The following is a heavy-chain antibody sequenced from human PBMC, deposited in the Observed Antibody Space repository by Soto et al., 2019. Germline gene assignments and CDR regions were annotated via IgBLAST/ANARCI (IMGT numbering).Heavy chain of an antibody. D-gene: IGHD6-19*01. J-gene: IGHJ1*01. CDR3: ARDFLIAVAGTAHFLAL. Sequence: ASVKVACTASGYTFTSYAMNWVRQAPGQGLEWMGWINTNTGNPTYAQGFTGRFVFSLDTSVSTAYLQICSLKAEDTAVYYCARDFLIAVAGTAHFLALWGHGTLVT. CDR1: GYTFTSYA. CDR2: INTNTGNP. V-gene: IGHV7-4-1*01.